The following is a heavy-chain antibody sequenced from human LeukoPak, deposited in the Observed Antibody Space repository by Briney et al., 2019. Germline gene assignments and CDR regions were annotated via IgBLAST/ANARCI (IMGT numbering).Heavy chain of an antibody. CDR3: ARDRSTTAVEY. D-gene: IGHD4-17*01. J-gene: IGHJ4*02. CDR1: GFTFSSYA. Sequence: GGSLRLSCAASGFTFSSYAMSWVRQAPGKGLEWVSAISGSGGSTYYADSVKGRFTISRDNSKNTLYLQINGLRAEDTAVYYCARDRSTTAVEYWGQGTLVTVSS. V-gene: IGHV3-23*01. CDR2: ISGSGGST.